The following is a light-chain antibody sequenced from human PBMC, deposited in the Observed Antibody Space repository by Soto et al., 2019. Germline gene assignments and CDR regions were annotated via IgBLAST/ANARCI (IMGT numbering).Light chain of an antibody. CDR2: GNN. Sequence: QLVLTQPPSVSGAPGQRVTISCTGSSSNIGAGYDVHWYQQFPGTAPKLLIYGNNNRPSGVPDRFSGSKSGTSASLAITGLQAEDEADYYCQSYDSRLSVVFGGGTKLTVL. CDR3: QSYDSRLSVV. CDR1: SSNIGAGYD. J-gene: IGLJ2*01. V-gene: IGLV1-40*01.